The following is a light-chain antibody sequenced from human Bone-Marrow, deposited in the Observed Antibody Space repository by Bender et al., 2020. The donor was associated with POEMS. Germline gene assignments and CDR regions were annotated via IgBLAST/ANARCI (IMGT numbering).Light chain of an antibody. CDR1: RSNIRTAYA. CDR2: GNS. Sequence: QSVLTQPPSVSGAPGQRVTISCTGSRSNIRTAYAVNWYQQLPGRAPTLLIHGNSIRPSGVPDRFSGSRSSTSASLAISGLQSEDEADYYCAVWDDSLNGWVFGGGTKLTVL. V-gene: IGLV1-50*01. J-gene: IGLJ3*02. CDR3: AVWDDSLNGWV.